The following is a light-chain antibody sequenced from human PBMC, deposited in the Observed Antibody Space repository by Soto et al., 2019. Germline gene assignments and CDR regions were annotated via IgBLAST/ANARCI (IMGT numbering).Light chain of an antibody. CDR1: QSVNAN. Sequence: EVVMTQSPATLSVSPGERGTLSCRASQSVNANLAWYQQMPGQAPRLLIHGASNRATGIPARFSGSGFGTEFILTISSLQSEDFAVYYRQQYNTWPWAFGQGTKVEI. CDR3: QQYNTWPWA. V-gene: IGKV3-15*01. CDR2: GAS. J-gene: IGKJ1*01.